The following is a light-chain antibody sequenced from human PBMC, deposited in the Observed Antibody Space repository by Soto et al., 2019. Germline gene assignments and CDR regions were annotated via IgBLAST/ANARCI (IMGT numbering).Light chain of an antibody. J-gene: IGLJ2*01. CDR2: GNS. CDR1: SSNIGAGYD. V-gene: IGLV1-40*01. Sequence: QSVLTQPPSVSGAPGQRVTISCTGSSSNIGAGYDVHWYQQLPGTAPKLLIYGNSNRPSGVPDRFSGSKSGTSASLAITGLQAEDAADYYCQSYDSSLYVVFGGGTKVTVL. CDR3: QSYDSSLYVV.